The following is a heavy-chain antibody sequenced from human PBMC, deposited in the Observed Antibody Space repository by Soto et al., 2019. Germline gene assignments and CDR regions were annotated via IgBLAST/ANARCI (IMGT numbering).Heavy chain of an antibody. CDR3: ARGGTSGKYNWFDP. J-gene: IGHJ5*02. V-gene: IGHV4-30-4*01. CDR1: SINSADYY. Sequence: SINSADYYWSWLRQPPGKALEWIGYIYYSGSDYYNPSLRSRVTISVDTSKNQFSLKLSSVTAADTAVYYCARGGTSGKYNWFDPWGQGTLVTVSS. D-gene: IGHD2-2*01. CDR2: IYYSGSD.